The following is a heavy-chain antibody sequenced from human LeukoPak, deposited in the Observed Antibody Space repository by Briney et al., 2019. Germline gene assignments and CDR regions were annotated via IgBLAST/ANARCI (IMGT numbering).Heavy chain of an antibody. J-gene: IGHJ6*02. CDR3: ASMSVGATDHYYYYGMDV. V-gene: IGHV1-69*04. CDR2: IIPILGIA. Sequence: SVKVSCKASGGTFSSYAISWVRQAPGPGLEWMGRIIPILGIANYAQKFQGRVTITADKSTSTAYMELSSLRSEDTAVYYCASMSVGATDHYYYYGMDVWGQGTTVTVSS. D-gene: IGHD1-26*01. CDR1: GGTFSSYA.